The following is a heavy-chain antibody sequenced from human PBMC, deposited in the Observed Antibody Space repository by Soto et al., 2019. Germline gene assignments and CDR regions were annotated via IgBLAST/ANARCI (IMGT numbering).Heavy chain of an antibody. Sequence: ASVKVSCKASGYIFVSYGINWVRQAPGQGLEWMGWISPGSVNTDYAEKFQGRVTMTADTSTSTAYMELRSLRSEDTAFYYCATSYGSGYRAFDYWGQGALVTVSS. J-gene: IGHJ4*02. CDR2: ISPGSVNT. V-gene: IGHV1-18*01. D-gene: IGHD3-10*01. CDR1: GYIFVSYG. CDR3: ATSYGSGYRAFDY.